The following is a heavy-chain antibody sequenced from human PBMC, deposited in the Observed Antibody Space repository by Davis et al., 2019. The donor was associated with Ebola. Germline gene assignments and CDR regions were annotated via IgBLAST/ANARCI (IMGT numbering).Heavy chain of an antibody. D-gene: IGHD1-14*01. CDR3: ARDREGTRGNWFDP. J-gene: IGHJ5*02. CDR2: INPNSGGT. Sequence: ASVNVSCKTSGYTFTDYYIHWVRQAPGQGLEWMGWINPNSGGTNYAQKFQGRVTMTRDTSISTAYMELSRLRSDDTAVYYCARDREGTRGNWFDPWGQGTLVTVSS. CDR1: GYTFTDYY. V-gene: IGHV1-2*02.